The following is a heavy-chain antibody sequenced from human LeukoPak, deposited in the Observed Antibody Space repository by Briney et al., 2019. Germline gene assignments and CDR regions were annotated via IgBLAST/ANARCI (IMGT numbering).Heavy chain of an antibody. J-gene: IGHJ3*02. CDR2: ISSSSSYI. CDR3: ARGEATTLVAFDI. D-gene: IGHD2/OR15-2a*01. CDR1: GFTFSSYS. V-gene: IGHV3-21*01. Sequence: GGSLRLSCAASGFTFSSYSMNWVRQAPGKGLEWVSSISSSSSYIYYADSVKGRFTISRDNAKNSLYLQMNSLRAEDTAVYYCARGEATTLVAFDIWGQGALVTVSS.